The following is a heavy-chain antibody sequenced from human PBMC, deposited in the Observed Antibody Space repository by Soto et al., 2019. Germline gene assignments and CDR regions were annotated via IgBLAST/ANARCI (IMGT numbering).Heavy chain of an antibody. V-gene: IGHV3-48*02. CDR1: GFTFSSYS. Sequence: GGSLRLSCAASGFTFSSYSMNWVRQAPGKGLEWVSYISSSSSTIYYADSVKGRFTISRDNAKNSLYLQMNSLRDEDTAVYYWSRDFDRKYYYDSPGRYFDYWGQGTLVTVSS. CDR3: SRDFDRKYYYDSPGRYFDY. J-gene: IGHJ4*02. CDR2: ISSSSSTI. D-gene: IGHD3-22*01.